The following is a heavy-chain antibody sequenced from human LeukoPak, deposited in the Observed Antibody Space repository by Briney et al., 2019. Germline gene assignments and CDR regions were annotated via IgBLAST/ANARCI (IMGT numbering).Heavy chain of an antibody. D-gene: IGHD6-6*01. V-gene: IGHV4-39*07. CDR3: ARDYSGSSGYFDY. CDR2: IYYSGST. Sequence: SETLSLTCTVSGGSISSSSYYWGWIRQPPGKGLEWIGSIYYSGSTYYNPSLKSRVTISVDTSKNQFSLKLSSATAADTAVYYCARDYSGSSGYFDYWGQGNLVTVSS. CDR1: GGSISSSSYY. J-gene: IGHJ4*02.